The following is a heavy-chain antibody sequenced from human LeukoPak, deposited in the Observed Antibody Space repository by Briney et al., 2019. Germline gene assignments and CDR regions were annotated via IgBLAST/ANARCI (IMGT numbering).Heavy chain of an antibody. CDR1: GFTVSSNY. D-gene: IGHD6-13*01. Sequence: GGSLRLSCAASGFTVSSNYMSWVRQAPGKGLEWVSAISGSGGSTYYADSVKGRFTISRDNSKNTLYLQMNSLRAEDTAVYYCAKGAYSSSWYWPDYWGQGTLVTVSS. J-gene: IGHJ4*02. V-gene: IGHV3-23*01. CDR3: AKGAYSSSWYWPDY. CDR2: ISGSGGST.